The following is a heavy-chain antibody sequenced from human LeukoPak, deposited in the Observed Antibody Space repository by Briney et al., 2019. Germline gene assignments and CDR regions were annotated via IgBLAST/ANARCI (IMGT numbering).Heavy chain of an antibody. Sequence: SETLSLTCAVYGGSFSGYYWSWIRQPPGKGLEWIGEINHSGSTNYNPSLKSRVTISVDTSKNQFSLKLSSVTAADTAVYYCARVSYGSGSGAFDIWGQGTMVTVSS. V-gene: IGHV4-34*01. CDR2: INHSGST. CDR3: ARVSYGSGSGAFDI. J-gene: IGHJ3*02. CDR1: GGSFSGYY. D-gene: IGHD3-10*01.